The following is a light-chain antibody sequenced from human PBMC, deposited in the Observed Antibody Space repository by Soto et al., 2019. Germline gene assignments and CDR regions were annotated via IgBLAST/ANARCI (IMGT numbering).Light chain of an antibody. CDR2: AAS. CDR3: QQSYSTPHT. Sequence: DIQMTQSPSSLSASVGDRVTITCRTSQTINSYLNWYQQKPGKAPKLLIYAASTLQSGVPSRFSGSGSGTDFTLTITSLQPADSATYYCQQSYSTPHTFGQGTKLEI. CDR1: QTINSY. J-gene: IGKJ2*01. V-gene: IGKV1-39*01.